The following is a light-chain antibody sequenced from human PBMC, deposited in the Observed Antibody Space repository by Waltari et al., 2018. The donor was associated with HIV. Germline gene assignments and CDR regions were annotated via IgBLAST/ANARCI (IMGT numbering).Light chain of an antibody. CDR3: AAWDDSLNGPV. CDR1: SSNIGSNT. Sequence: QSVLTQPPSASGTPGQMVTISCSGSSSNIGSNTVNWYQQLPGTAPKLLIYSNKQRPSGVPDRFSGSKSGTSASLAISGLQSEDEADYYCAAWDDSLNGPVFGGGTKLTVL. V-gene: IGLV1-44*01. J-gene: IGLJ3*02. CDR2: SNK.